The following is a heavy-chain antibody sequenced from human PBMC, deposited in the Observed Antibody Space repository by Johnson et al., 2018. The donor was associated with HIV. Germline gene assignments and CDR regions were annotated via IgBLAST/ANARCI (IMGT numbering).Heavy chain of an antibody. Sequence: QVLLVESGGGWVQPGGSLRLSCAASGFTFSDYYMSWIRQAPGKGLEWVSYISSSGSTIYYADSVKGRFTISRDNAKNSLYLQMNSLRAEDTAVYYCARRFFPGITVALDAFDIWGQGTMVTVSS. D-gene: IGHD6-19*01. CDR1: GFTFSDYY. V-gene: IGHV3-11*04. CDR2: ISSSGSTI. J-gene: IGHJ3*02. CDR3: ARRFFPGITVALDAFDI.